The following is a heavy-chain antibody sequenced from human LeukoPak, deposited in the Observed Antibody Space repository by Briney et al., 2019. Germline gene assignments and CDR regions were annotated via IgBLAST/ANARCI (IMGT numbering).Heavy chain of an antibody. CDR1: GFTFSGSA. CDR2: IRSKANSYAT. D-gene: IGHD3-3*01. Sequence: AGGSLRLSCAASGFTFSGSAMHWVRQASGKGLEWVGRIRSKANSYATAYAPSVKGRFTIYRDDSKNTAYLQMNSLKTEDTAVYYCTRGENVFWSGYDNPFFDYWGQGTLVTVSS. CDR3: TRGENVFWSGYDNPFFDY. V-gene: IGHV3-73*01. J-gene: IGHJ4*02.